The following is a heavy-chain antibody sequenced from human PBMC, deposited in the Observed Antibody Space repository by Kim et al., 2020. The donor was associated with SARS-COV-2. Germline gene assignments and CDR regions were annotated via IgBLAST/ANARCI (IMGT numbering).Heavy chain of an antibody. D-gene: IGHD5-12*01. V-gene: IGHV1-18*01. CDR2: ISAYNGNT. CDR1: GYTFTSYG. Sequence: ASVKVSCKASGYTFTSYGISWVRQAPGQGLEWMGWISAYNGNTNYAQKLQGRVTMTTDTSTSTAYMELRSLRSDDTAVYYCARDQKWLRLRDDYYYGMDVWGHGTTLTASS. CDR3: ARDQKWLRLRDDYYYGMDV. J-gene: IGHJ6*02.